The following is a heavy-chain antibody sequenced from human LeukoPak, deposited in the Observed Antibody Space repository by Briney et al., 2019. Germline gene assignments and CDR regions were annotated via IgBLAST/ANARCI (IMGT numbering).Heavy chain of an antibody. Sequence: SETLSLTCTVSGGSISSSSYYWGWIRQPPGQGLEWIGSIYYSGSTYYNPSLKSRVTISVDTSKNQFSLKLSSVTAADTAVYYCARQDWDYDSRGGGFDPWGQGTLVTVSS. D-gene: IGHD3-22*01. CDR1: GGSISSSSYY. CDR2: IYYSGST. CDR3: ARQDWDYDSRGGGFDP. V-gene: IGHV4-39*01. J-gene: IGHJ5*02.